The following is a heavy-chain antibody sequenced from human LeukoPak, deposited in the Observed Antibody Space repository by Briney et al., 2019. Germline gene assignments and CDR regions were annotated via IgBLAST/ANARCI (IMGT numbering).Heavy chain of an antibody. CDR2: ISYSGST. Sequence: SETLSLTCTVSGGSISSYYWSWIRQPPGKGLEWVGYISYSGSTNYNPSLKSRVTISVDTSKNQSSLKLSSVTAADTAVYYCARSSSAHYYDSSGYLPSHFDYWGQGTLVTVSS. CDR3: ARSSSAHYYDSSGYLPSHFDY. CDR1: GGSISSYY. J-gene: IGHJ4*02. V-gene: IGHV4-59*01. D-gene: IGHD3-22*01.